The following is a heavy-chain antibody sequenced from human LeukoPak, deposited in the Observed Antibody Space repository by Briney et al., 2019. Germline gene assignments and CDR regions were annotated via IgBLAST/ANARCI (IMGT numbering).Heavy chain of an antibody. D-gene: IGHD4-17*01. V-gene: IGHV3-23*01. Sequence: GGSLRLSCAASGFTFYTYAMTWVRQAPGKGLEWVSAISLSGETTHYADSVKGRFTISRDNSKNTLYLQMNSLRAEDTAVYYCAKFAGGDYGDYGIDYWGQGTLVTVSS. CDR1: GFTFYTYA. J-gene: IGHJ4*02. CDR3: AKFAGGDYGDYGIDY. CDR2: ISLSGETT.